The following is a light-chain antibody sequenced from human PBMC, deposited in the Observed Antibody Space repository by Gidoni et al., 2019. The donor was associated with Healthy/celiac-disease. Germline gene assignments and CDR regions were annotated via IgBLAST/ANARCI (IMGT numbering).Light chain of an antibody. J-gene: IGKJ5*01. CDR3: QKYGSSIT. CDR2: GAS. V-gene: IGKV3-20*01. CDR1: QSVSSSY. Sequence: EIVLTQSPGTLSLSPGERATLSCRASQSVSSSYLAWYQQKPGQAPRLLIYGASSRATGIPDRFSGSGSGTDFTLTISGLEPEDFAVYYCQKYGSSITFGQGTRLEIK.